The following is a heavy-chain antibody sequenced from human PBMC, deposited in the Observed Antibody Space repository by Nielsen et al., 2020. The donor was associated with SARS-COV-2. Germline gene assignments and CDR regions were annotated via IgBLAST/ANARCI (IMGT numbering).Heavy chain of an antibody. CDR3: ARGRWEEYFDY. Sequence: SETLSLTCSVPGGSISGYYWSWIRQPPGKGLEWIAYVYASGSTNYNPSLQSRVTISSDPSKNEFSLRLTSVTAADTAVYYCARGRWEEYFDYWGQGTLVTVSS. V-gene: IGHV4-59*13. D-gene: IGHD1-26*01. CDR2: VYASGST. CDR1: GGSISGYY. J-gene: IGHJ4*02.